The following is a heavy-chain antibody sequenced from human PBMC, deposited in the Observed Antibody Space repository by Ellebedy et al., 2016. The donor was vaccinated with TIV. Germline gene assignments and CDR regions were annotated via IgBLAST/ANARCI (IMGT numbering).Heavy chain of an antibody. J-gene: IGHJ4*02. Sequence: GESLKISCAASGFTFSSYWMRWVRQAPGKGLEWVANIKQEGSEKYYVDSWKGRFIISRDNAKNSLYLQMNSLRAEDTAVYYCARDGDSYGYRELDYWGQGTLVTVSS. V-gene: IGHV3-7*01. CDR3: ARDGDSYGYRELDY. CDR1: GFTFSSYW. D-gene: IGHD5-18*01. CDR2: IKQEGSEK.